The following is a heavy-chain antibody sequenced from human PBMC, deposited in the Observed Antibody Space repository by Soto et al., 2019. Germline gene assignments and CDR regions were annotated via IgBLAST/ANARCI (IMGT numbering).Heavy chain of an antibody. CDR1: GFTFSSYA. J-gene: IGHJ3*02. V-gene: IGHV3-23*01. D-gene: IGHD5-12*01. CDR2: ISGSGGST. CDR3: AKDRDSGYEWGWDSGVAFDI. Sequence: GGSLRLSCAASGFTFSSYAMSWVRQAPGKGLEWVSAISGSGGSTYYADSVKGRFTISRDNSKNTLYLQMNSLRAEDTAVYYCAKDRDSGYEWGWDSGVAFDIWGQGTMVTVSS.